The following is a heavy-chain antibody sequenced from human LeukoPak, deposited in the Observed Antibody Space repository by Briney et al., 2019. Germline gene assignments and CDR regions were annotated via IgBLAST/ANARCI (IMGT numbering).Heavy chain of an antibody. CDR3: AQKQWVPYYFHY. Sequence: PSETLSLTCTVAGGSVSSINYYWSWIRQPPGKGLEWIGYIYYSGSTDYNPSLKSRVTISVDTSKNQFSLRLSSVTAADTAVYYCAQKQWVPYYFHYWGQGILVTVSS. CDR2: IYYSGST. CDR1: GGSVSSINYY. J-gene: IGHJ4*02. D-gene: IGHD1-26*01. V-gene: IGHV4-61*01.